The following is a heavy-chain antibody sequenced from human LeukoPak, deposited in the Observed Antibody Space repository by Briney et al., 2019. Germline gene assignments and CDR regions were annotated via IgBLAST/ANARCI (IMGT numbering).Heavy chain of an antibody. J-gene: IGHJ4*02. D-gene: IGHD3-9*01. CDR2: IRYDGSDK. V-gene: IGHV3-30*02. CDR3: ARRLATWLVDY. CDR1: GFTFRSYG. Sequence: GGSLRLSCAASGFTFRSYGMHWVRQAPGKGLEWVAFIRYDGSDKYYADSVKGRSTISRDSSQNTMYLQMNSLRPEDTAVYYCARRLATWLVDYWGQGTLLAVSS.